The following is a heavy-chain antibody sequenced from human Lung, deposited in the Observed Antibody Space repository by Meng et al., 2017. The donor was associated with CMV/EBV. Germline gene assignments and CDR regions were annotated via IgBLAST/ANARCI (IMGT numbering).Heavy chain of an antibody. Sequence: GXXRLSCVASGLTFSAYYMTWMRQAPGKGPQCVSYISGGGDIIKYADSVKGRFTISRDNAKNSLYLQMNSLRAEDTAVYYCATDPRLLDYWGQGTLVTVSS. CDR1: GLTFSAYY. V-gene: IGHV3-11*01. D-gene: IGHD5-18*01. CDR2: ISGGGDII. CDR3: ATDPRLLDY. J-gene: IGHJ4*02.